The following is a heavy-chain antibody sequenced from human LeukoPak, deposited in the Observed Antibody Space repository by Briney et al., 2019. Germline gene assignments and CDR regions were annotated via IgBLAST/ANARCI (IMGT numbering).Heavy chain of an antibody. V-gene: IGHV3-21*01. Sequence: AGGSLRLSCAASGFTFSSYSMNWVRQAPGKGLEWVSSISSSSSYIYYADSVKGRFTISRDNAKNSLYLQMNSLRAEDTAVYYCARDIVVVPAAIFDPWGQGTLVTVSS. CDR1: GFTFSSYS. CDR3: ARDIVVVPAAIFDP. CDR2: ISSSSSYI. J-gene: IGHJ5*02. D-gene: IGHD2-2*02.